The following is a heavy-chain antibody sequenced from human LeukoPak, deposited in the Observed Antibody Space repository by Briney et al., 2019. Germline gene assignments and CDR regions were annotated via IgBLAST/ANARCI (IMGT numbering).Heavy chain of an antibody. J-gene: IGHJ5*02. V-gene: IGHV4-61*02. CDR3: ASTGYSSGWPPTGPNWFDP. CDR1: GGSISSGSYY. CDR2: IYTSGST. Sequence: SQTLSLTCTVSGGSISSGSYYWSWIRQPAGKGLEWIGRIYTSGSTNYNPSLKSRVTISVDTSKNQFSLKLSSVTAADTAVYYCASTGYSSGWPPTGPNWFDPWGQGTLVTVSS. D-gene: IGHD6-19*01.